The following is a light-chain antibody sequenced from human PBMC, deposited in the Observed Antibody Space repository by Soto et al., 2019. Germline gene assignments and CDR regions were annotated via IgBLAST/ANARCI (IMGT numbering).Light chain of an antibody. CDR2: GAS. CDR1: QSVSSN. Sequence: EIVMTQSPATLSASPGERTTLSCRASQSVSSNLAWYQQKPGQAPRLLIYGASTRATGIPARFSGSGSGTELTLTISSLQSEDFALYYCQHYNKWPPTFGQGTKVEI. CDR3: QHYNKWPPT. V-gene: IGKV3-15*01. J-gene: IGKJ1*01.